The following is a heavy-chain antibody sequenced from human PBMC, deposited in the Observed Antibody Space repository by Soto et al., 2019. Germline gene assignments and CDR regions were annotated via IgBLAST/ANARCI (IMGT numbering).Heavy chain of an antibody. V-gene: IGHV1-8*01. CDR1: GYTFTSYD. CDR3: ARANKGYSSSPYYYYYMDV. Sequence: ASVKVSCKASGYTFTSYDINWVRQATGQGLEWMGWMNPNSGNTGYAQKFQGRVTMTRDTSISTAYMELSSLRSEDTAVYYCARANKGYSSSPYYYYYMDVWGKGTTVTVSS. J-gene: IGHJ6*03. CDR2: MNPNSGNT. D-gene: IGHD6-6*01.